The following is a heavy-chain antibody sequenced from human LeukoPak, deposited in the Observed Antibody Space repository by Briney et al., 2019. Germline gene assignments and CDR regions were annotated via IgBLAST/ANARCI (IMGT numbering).Heavy chain of an antibody. CDR3: ARGYIRWFGELPALDY. V-gene: IGHV1-8*01. Sequence: ASLKVSCKASGYTFTSYDINWGRQATGQGLEWMGWMNPNSGNTGYAQKFQGRVTMTRNTSISTAYMELSSLRSEDTAVYYCARGYIRWFGELPALDYWGQGTLVTVSS. J-gene: IGHJ4*02. CDR2: MNPNSGNT. D-gene: IGHD3-10*01. CDR1: GYTFTSYD.